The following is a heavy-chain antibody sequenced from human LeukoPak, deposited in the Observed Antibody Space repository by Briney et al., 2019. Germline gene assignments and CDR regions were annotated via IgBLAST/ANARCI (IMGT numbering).Heavy chain of an antibody. J-gene: IGHJ6*03. V-gene: IGHV3-33*01. CDR2: IWYDGSNK. D-gene: IGHD2-2*01. Sequence: GGSLRLSCAASGFTFSSYGMHWVRQAPGKGLEWVAVIWYDGSNKYYADSVKGRFTISRDNSKNTLCLQMNSLRAEDTAVYYCARDPLTLYCSSTSCYQAYYYMDVWGKGTTVTVSS. CDR3: ARDPLTLYCSSTSCYQAYYYMDV. CDR1: GFTFSSYG.